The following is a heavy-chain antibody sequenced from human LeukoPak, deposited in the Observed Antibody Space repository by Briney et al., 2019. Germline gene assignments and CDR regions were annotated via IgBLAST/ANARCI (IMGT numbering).Heavy chain of an antibody. D-gene: IGHD3-22*01. CDR3: ARDHQPYYDSSGYYPGGAFDI. CDR1: GGTLSSYA. V-gene: IGHV1-69*13. J-gene: IGHJ3*02. Sequence: GASVKVSCKASGGTLSSYAISWVRQAPGQGLEWMGGIIPIFGTANYAQKFQGRVTITADESTSTAYMELSSLRSEDTAVYYCARDHQPYYDSSGYYPGGAFDIWGQGTMVTVSS. CDR2: IIPIFGTA.